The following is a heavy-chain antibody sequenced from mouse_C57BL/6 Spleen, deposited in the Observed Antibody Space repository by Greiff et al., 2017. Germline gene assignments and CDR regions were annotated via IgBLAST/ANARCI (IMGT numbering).Heavy chain of an antibody. CDR1: GYTFTSYW. V-gene: IGHV1-64*01. D-gene: IGHD3-3*01. J-gene: IGHJ4*01. CDR2: IHPNSGST. CDR3: ARRDATRDYAMDY. Sequence: VQLQQPGAELVKPGASVKLSCKASGYTFTSYWMHWVKQRPGQGLEWIGMIHPNSGSTNYNEKFKSKATLTVDKSSSTAYMQLSSLTSEDSAVYYCARRDATRDYAMDYWGQGTSVTVSS.